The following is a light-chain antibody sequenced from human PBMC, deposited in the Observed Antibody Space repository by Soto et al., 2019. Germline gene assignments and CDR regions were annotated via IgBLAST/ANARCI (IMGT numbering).Light chain of an antibody. Sequence: QSVLTQPPSVSAAPGQKVTISCSGSSSNIGNNYVSWHQHLPGAAPPVLIYGNNKRPSGIPDRFSASKSGTSATLDITGLQTGDEADYYCGTWDSSLSGVVFGGGTKVTVL. V-gene: IGLV1-51*01. CDR1: SSNIGNNY. J-gene: IGLJ2*01. CDR3: GTWDSSLSGVV. CDR2: GNN.